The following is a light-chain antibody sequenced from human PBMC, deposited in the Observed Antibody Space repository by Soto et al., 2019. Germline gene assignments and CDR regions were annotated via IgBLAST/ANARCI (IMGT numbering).Light chain of an antibody. Sequence: QSALTQPASVSGPPGQSITISCTGTSSDIGDYNYVSWYQQYPGKVPKLMIYEVINRPSGVSARFSGSKSGNMASLTISGLQAEDEADYYCCSYTTSSTLWVFGGGTQLTVL. J-gene: IGLJ3*02. V-gene: IGLV2-14*01. CDR3: CSYTTSSTLWV. CDR2: EVI. CDR1: SSDIGDYNY.